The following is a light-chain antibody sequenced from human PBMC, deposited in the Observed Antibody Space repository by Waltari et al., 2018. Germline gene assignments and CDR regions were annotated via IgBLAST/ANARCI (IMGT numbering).Light chain of an antibody. Sequence: QSALTQPASVSGSPGQSITISCSGSSSNIGSNYVYWYQQLPGTAPKLLIYTSDQRPSGVPDRFSGSKSGTSASLAISGLRSEDEADYYCAAWDDSLSGRVFGGGTNLTVL. V-gene: IGLV1-47*01. CDR3: AAWDDSLSGRV. CDR2: TSD. J-gene: IGLJ3*02. CDR1: SSNIGSNY.